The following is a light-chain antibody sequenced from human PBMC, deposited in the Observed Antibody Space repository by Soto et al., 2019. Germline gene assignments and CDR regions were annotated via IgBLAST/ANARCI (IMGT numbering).Light chain of an antibody. V-gene: IGKV3-20*01. Sequence: EIVLTQSPVTLSLSPGERATLSYRASQSISNSYLAWYQQKPGQAPRLLIYGASSRATGIPDRFSGSGSGTDFTLTISRLEPEDFAVYYCQQYGSSPQITFGQATRLEIK. J-gene: IGKJ5*01. CDR2: GAS. CDR1: QSISNSY. CDR3: QQYGSSPQIT.